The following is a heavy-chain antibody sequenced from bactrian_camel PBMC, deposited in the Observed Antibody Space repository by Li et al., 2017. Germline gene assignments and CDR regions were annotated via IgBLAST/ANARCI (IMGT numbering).Heavy chain of an antibody. CDR1: GSTFSTNY. J-gene: IGHJ6*01. V-gene: IGHV3-2*01. CDR3: ATDLGYYNDYWAFGY. Sequence: HVQLVESGGGSVQAGGSLRLSCVVSGSTFSTNYMTWVRQAPGKGLEWVASMYRENSKYYTRAVKGRFTISRDNAKNTVYLQMNSMKSEDTALYYCATDLGYYNDYWAFGYWGQGTQVTVS. D-gene: IGHD4*01. CDR2: MYRENSK.